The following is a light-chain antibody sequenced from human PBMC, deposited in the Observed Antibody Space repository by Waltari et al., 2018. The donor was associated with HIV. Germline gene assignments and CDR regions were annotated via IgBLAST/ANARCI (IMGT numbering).Light chain of an antibody. CDR1: NSDVGSYNR. V-gene: IGLV2-18*02. CDR2: EVN. Sequence: QSALTQPPSVSGSPGQPVTISCTGINSDVGSYNRVSWYQLPPGTAPKLMIYEVNNRPSGVPDRFSGSKSGNTASLTISGLQAEDEADYYCSSYTSSSTLWMFGGGTKLTVL. CDR3: SSYTSSSTLWM. J-gene: IGLJ3*02.